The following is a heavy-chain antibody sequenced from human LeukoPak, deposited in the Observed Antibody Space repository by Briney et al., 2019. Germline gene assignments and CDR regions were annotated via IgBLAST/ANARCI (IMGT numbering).Heavy chain of an antibody. V-gene: IGHV1-8*01. D-gene: IGHD6-19*01. Sequence: GASVKVSCKASGYTFTSYDINWVRQASGQGLEWMGWMNPNSGNTGYAQRLQGRVTMTRDTSINTAYMELSGLGFEDTAMYYCARYLAEAATSDYWGQGTLVTVSS. CDR3: ARYLAEAATSDY. J-gene: IGHJ4*02. CDR2: MNPNSGNT. CDR1: GYTFTSYD.